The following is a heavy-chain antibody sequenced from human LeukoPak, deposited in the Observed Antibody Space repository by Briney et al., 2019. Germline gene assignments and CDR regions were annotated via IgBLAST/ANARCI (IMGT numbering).Heavy chain of an antibody. CDR2: ISAISSSST. CDR3: ARETELGAAAP. D-gene: IGHD2-2*01. V-gene: IGHV3-48*04. J-gene: IGHJ5*02. Sequence: GGSLRLSCAASGFTFSSYSMNWVRQAPGKGLEWVSYISAISSSSTYYADSVKGRFTISRDHAKNSLYLQMNSLRAEDTAVYYCARETELGAAAPWGQGTLVTVSS. CDR1: GFTFSSYS.